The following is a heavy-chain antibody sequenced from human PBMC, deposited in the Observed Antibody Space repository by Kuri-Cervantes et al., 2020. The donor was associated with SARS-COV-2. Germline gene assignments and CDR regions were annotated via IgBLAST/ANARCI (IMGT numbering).Heavy chain of an antibody. CDR1: GGTFSSYA. D-gene: IGHD2-2*01. CDR3: ARGVLVVPQNYYYYMDV. Sequence: PVKVSCKASGGTFSSYAISWVRQAPGQGLEWMGGIIPIFGTANYAQEFQGRVTITADESTSTAYMELSSLRSEDTAVYYCARGVLVVPQNYYYYMDVWGKGTTVTVSS. J-gene: IGHJ6*03. V-gene: IGHV1-69*13. CDR2: IIPIFGTA.